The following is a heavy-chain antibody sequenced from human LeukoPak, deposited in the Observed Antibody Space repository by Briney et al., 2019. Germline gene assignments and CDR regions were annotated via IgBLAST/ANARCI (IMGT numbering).Heavy chain of an antibody. J-gene: IGHJ4*02. D-gene: IGHD4-17*01. V-gene: IGHV4-34*04. Sequence: SATLSLTRALSGVSFDDYYWAWVRQTPRRGLEWIGEINHSGYTNDSPSLKSRATLSIDTSGKQFSLNLRYMTVADSGFYYCTRMTTGHDYWGQGTLVTVSS. CDR2: INHSGYT. CDR1: GVSFDDYY. CDR3: TRMTTGHDY.